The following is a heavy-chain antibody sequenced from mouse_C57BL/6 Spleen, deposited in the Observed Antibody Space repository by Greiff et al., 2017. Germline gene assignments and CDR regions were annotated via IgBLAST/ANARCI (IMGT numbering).Heavy chain of an antibody. CDR3: AGITTVGAPYFDY. V-gene: IGHV1-74*01. J-gene: IGHJ2*01. CDR2: IHHSDSDT. D-gene: IGHD1-1*01. Sequence: QVKLQQPGADLVKPGASVKVSCTASGYTFTSYWMHWVKQRPGQGLEWIGRIHHSDSDTNYNQKFKGKVTLTVDKSSSTAYLQLHSLTAEDSAVDYCAGITTVGAPYFDYWGQGTTRTVSS. CDR1: GYTFTSYW.